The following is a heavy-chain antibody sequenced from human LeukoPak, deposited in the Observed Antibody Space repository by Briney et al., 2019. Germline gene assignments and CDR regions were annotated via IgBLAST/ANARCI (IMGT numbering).Heavy chain of an antibody. J-gene: IGHJ6*02. CDR1: GFTVSSNY. V-gene: IGHV3-66*01. Sequence: GGSLRLSCAASGFTVSSNYMSWVRQAPGKGLKWVSLIYSGGSTYYADSVKGRFTISRDNSKNTLYLQMNSLRAEDTAVYYCARGRGYSYGSHYYGMDVWGQGTTVTVSS. D-gene: IGHD5-18*01. CDR2: IYSGGST. CDR3: ARGRGYSYGSHYYGMDV.